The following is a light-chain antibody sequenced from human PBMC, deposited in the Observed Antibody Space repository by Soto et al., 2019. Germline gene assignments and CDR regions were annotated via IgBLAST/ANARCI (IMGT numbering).Light chain of an antibody. CDR3: QQYYTTPLT. V-gene: IGKV4-1*01. CDR1: QSVLYSSNNKNY. CDR2: WAS. J-gene: IGKJ4*01. Sequence: IVMTQSPDSLAVSLGERATINCKSSQSVLYSSNNKNYLAWYQQQPGQPPKLLIYWASTREFGVPDRFSGSGSGTDFTLTISSLQAEDVAVYFCQQYYTTPLTFGGGTKVDIK.